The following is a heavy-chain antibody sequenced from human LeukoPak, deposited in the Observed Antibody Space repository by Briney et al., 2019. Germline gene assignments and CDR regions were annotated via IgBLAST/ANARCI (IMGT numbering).Heavy chain of an antibody. CDR1: GGSISGSSYY. J-gene: IGHJ4*02. V-gene: IGHV4-39*07. Sequence: SETLSLTCTVSGGSISGSSYYWGWIRQPPGKGLEWIGSIYYSGSTYYNPSLKSRVTISVDTSKNQFSLKLNSVTAADTAVYYCARGGSRQISSSDFDYWGQGTLVTVSS. CDR2: IYYSGST. D-gene: IGHD6-6*01. CDR3: ARGGSRQISSSDFDY.